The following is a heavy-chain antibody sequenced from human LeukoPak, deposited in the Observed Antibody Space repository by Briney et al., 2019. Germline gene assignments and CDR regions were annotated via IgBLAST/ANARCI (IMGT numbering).Heavy chain of an antibody. CDR1: GFTVSSNY. CDR2: IYSGGST. V-gene: IGHV3-66*02. Sequence: GSLRLSCAASGFTVSSNYMSWVRQAPGKGLEWVSVIYSGGSTYYADSVKGRFTISRDNSKNTLYLQMNSLRAEDTAVYYCAKIRYSYGYSPIDYWGQGTLVTVSS. CDR3: AKIRYSYGYSPIDY. D-gene: IGHD5-18*01. J-gene: IGHJ4*02.